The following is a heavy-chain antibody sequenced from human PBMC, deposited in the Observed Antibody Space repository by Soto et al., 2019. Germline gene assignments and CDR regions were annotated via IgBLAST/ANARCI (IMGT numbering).Heavy chain of an antibody. D-gene: IGHD6-19*01. Sequence: QVQLVQSGAEVKKPGSSVKVSCKASGGTFSSYTISWVRQAPGQGLEWMGRIIPILGIANYAQKFQGRVTITADKSTSTAYMELSSLRSEDTAVYYCAREYSSGRCDIWGHGTMVTVST. CDR2: IIPILGIA. CDR3: AREYSSGRCDI. CDR1: GGTFSSYT. V-gene: IGHV1-69*08. J-gene: IGHJ3*02.